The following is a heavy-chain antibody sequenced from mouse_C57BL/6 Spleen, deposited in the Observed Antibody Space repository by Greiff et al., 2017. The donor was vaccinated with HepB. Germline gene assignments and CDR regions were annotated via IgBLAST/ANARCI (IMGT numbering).Heavy chain of an antibody. CDR1: GYAFSSYW. J-gene: IGHJ4*01. CDR2: IYPGDGDT. D-gene: IGHD2-1*01. V-gene: IGHV1-80*01. Sequence: QVQLQQSGAELVKPGASVKISCKASGYAFSSYWMNWVKQRPGKGLEWIGQIYPGDGDTNYNGKFKGKATLTADKSSCTAYMQLSSLTSEDSAVYFCARGGNLGYYAMDYWGQGTSVTVSS. CDR3: ARGGNLGYYAMDY.